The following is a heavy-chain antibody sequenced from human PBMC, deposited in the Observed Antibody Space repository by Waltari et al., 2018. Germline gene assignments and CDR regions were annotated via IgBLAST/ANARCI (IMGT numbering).Heavy chain of an antibody. Sequence: QVQLQESGPGLVKPSETLSLTCTVSGGSISSYYWRWIRQPPGPGLEWIGYIYYSGSTNYNPSLKSRVTISVDTSKNQFSLKLSSVTAADTAVYYCARSGSDFWSGPYYYYYMDVWGKGTTVTISS. CDR1: GGSISSYY. CDR3: ARSGSDFWSGPYYYYYMDV. CDR2: IYYSGST. J-gene: IGHJ6*03. D-gene: IGHD3-3*01. V-gene: IGHV4-59*01.